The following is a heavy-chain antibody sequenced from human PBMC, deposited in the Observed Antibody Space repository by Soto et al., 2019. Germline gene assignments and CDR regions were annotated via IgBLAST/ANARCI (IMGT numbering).Heavy chain of an antibody. Sequence: GESLKLSFKGSGYSFTSYWIGWVRQMPGKGLEWMGIIYPGDSDTRYSPSFQGQVTISADKSISTAYLQWSSLKASDTAMYYCARPHGDYSDAFDIWGQGTMVTVSS. CDR3: ARPHGDYSDAFDI. CDR1: GYSFTSYW. V-gene: IGHV5-51*01. D-gene: IGHD4-17*01. J-gene: IGHJ3*02. CDR2: IYPGDSDT.